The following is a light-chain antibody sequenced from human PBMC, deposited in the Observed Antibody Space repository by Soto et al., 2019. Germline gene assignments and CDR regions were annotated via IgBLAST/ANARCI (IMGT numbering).Light chain of an antibody. CDR3: QKYNSAPPYVCT. Sequence: DIQMTQSPSSLSASVGDRVTITCRASQGISNYLAWYQQKPGKVPKLLIYAASTLQSGVPSRFSGSGSGTDFTLTISSLQPEGVATYYCQKYNSAPPYVCTFGQGTKWISN. V-gene: IGKV1-27*01. CDR1: QGISNY. J-gene: IGKJ1*01. CDR2: AAS.